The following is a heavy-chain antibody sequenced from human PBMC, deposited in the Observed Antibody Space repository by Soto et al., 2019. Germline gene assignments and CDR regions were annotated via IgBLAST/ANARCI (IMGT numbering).Heavy chain of an antibody. CDR2: ISYDGSNK. V-gene: IGHV3-30*18. J-gene: IGHJ6*02. CDR3: AKGSEVVISDYYGMDV. Sequence: QVQLVESGGGVVQPGRSLRLSCAASGFTFSSYGMHWVRQAPGKGLEWVAVISYDGSNKYYADSVKGRFTISRDNSKNTLYLQMISLRAEDTAVYYCAKGSEVVISDYYGMDVWGQGTTVTVSS. D-gene: IGHD3-22*01. CDR1: GFTFSSYG.